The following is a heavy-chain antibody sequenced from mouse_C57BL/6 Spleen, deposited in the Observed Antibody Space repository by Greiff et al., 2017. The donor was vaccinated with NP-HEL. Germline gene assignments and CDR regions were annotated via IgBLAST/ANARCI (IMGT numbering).Heavy chain of an antibody. CDR1: GFTFSSYA. Sequence: EVQGVESGGGLVKPGGSLKLSCAASGFTFSSYAMSWVRQTPEKRLEWVATISDGGSYTYYPDNVKGRFTISRDNAKNNLYLQMSHLKSEDTAMYYCARLLVYYDYDEFAYWGQGTLVTVSA. CDR3: ARLLVYYDYDEFAY. V-gene: IGHV5-4*01. D-gene: IGHD2-4*01. J-gene: IGHJ3*01. CDR2: ISDGGSYT.